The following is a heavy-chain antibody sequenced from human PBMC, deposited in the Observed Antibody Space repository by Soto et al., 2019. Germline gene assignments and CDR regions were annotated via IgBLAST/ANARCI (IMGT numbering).Heavy chain of an antibody. CDR1: GYTFTSYG. CDR2: ITPFNGNT. CDR3: ATGPPANPDGIWLARGWFDP. V-gene: IGHV1-45*02. J-gene: IGHJ5*02. Sequence: GASVKVSCKASGYTFTSYGISWVRQAPGQGLEWMGWITPFNGNTNYAQKFQDRVTITRDRSMSTAYMELSSLRSEDTAMYYCATGPPANPDGIWLARGWFDPWGQGTLVTVSS. D-gene: IGHD6-19*01.